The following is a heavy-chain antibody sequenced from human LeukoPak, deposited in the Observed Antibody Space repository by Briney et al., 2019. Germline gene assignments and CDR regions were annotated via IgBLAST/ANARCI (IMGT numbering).Heavy chain of an antibody. D-gene: IGHD5-18*01. V-gene: IGHV4-34*01. Sequence: SETLSLTCAVYGGSFSGYYWSWIRQPPGKGLEWIGEINHSGSTNYNPSLKSRVTISVDTPKNQFSLKLSSVTAADTAVYYCATSDTAMVVLGYWGQGTPVTVSS. J-gene: IGHJ4*02. CDR3: ATSDTAMVVLGY. CDR1: GGSFSGYY. CDR2: INHSGST.